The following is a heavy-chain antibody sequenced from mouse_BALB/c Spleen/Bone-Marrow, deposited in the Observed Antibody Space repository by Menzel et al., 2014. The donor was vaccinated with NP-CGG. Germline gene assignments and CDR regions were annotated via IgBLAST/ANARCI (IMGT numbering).Heavy chain of an antibody. D-gene: IGHD1-1*01. V-gene: IGHV5-6-2*01. CDR3: ARHGSSYAMDY. J-gene: IGHJ4*01. Sequence: EVHLVESGGGLVKLGGSLKPSCAAFGFTFSSYYMSWVRQTPEKRLELVAAINSNGGSTYYPDTVKGRFTISRDNAKNTLYLQMSSLKSEDTALYYCARHGSSYAMDYWGQGTSVTVSS. CDR2: INSNGGST. CDR1: GFTFSSYY.